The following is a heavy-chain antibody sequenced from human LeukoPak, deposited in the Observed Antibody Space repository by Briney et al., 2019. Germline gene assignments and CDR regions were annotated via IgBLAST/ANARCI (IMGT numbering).Heavy chain of an antibody. CDR3: AKDRSRAAAGMAPFFDY. D-gene: IGHD6-13*01. CDR2: ISYDGSKK. CDR1: GFTFSSYT. J-gene: IGHJ4*02. Sequence: GGSPRLSSAASGFTFSSYTTRSVCPTPHKGLEWGAVISYDGSKKYYTHSAKGRFTISRDNSKNTLYLQMNSLRAEDTAVYYCAKDRSRAAAGMAPFFDYWGQGTLVTVSS. V-gene: IGHV3-30*10.